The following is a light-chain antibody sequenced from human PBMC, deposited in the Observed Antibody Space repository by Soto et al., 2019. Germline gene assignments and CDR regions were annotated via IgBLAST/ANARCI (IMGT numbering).Light chain of an antibody. CDR3: VSFTTKKSYV. CDR1: SNDIGAYIF. V-gene: IGLV2-14*03. Sequence: QSALTQPASVSGSPGQSITISCTGTSNDIGAYIFVSWYQQHPSKAPKLIIYDIANRPSGFSYRFSGSKSANTASLTISGLQSDDEADYYCVSFTTKKSYVFGTGTKLTVL. J-gene: IGLJ1*01. CDR2: DIA.